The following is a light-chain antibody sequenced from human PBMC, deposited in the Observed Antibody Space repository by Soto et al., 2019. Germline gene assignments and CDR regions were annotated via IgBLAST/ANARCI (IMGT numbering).Light chain of an antibody. V-gene: IGLV2-8*01. CDR1: SSDVGGYDS. J-gene: IGLJ1*01. Sequence: QSSLTQPPSASGSPGQSVTISCSGTSSDVGGYDSVSWYQHHPGKVPKLIIFDVDKWPSGVPDRFSGFKSGNTASLTVSGLRAEDEADYYCSSYAGSNTFGFGTGTKVTV. CDR2: DVD. CDR3: SSYAGSNTFG.